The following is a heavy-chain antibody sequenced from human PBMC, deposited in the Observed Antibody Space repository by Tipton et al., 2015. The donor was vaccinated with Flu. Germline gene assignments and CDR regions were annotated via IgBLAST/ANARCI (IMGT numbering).Heavy chain of an antibody. CDR3: VRGANWAIDF. V-gene: IGHV3-7*01. Sequence: VQLVQSGGGLVQPGGSLRLSCAASGFSFSSFWMSWVRQAPGKGLEGVAHIKTDGSDIYYVDSVRGRFSISRDNAKNSLYLQMNSLRVEDMAVYYCVRGANWAIDFWGQGTLVTVSS. CDR1: GFSFSSFW. D-gene: IGHD1-1*01. J-gene: IGHJ4*02. CDR2: IKTDGSDI.